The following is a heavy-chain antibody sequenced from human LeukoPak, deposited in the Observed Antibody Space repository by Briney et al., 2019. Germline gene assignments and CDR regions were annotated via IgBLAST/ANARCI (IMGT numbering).Heavy chain of an antibody. D-gene: IGHD3-3*01. Sequence: SETLSLTCTVSGGSISSYYWSWIRQPPGKGLEWIGYIYYSGSTNYNPSLKSRVTISVDTSKNQFSLKLSSVTAADTAVYYCARFTQKTICGVVIPHNFDYWGQGTLVTVSS. J-gene: IGHJ4*02. CDR3: ARFTQKTICGVVIPHNFDY. CDR2: IYYSGST. V-gene: IGHV4-59*12. CDR1: GGSISSYY.